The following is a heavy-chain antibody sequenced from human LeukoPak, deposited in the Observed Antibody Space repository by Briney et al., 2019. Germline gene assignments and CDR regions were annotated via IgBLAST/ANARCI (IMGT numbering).Heavy chain of an antibody. J-gene: IGHJ4*02. CDR1: GFTVSSNY. V-gene: IGHV3-66*01. D-gene: IGHD3-10*01. CDR3: ARKKTRGLDY. Sequence: GFLRLSCAASGFTVSSNYMSWVRQAPGKGLEWVSVIYSGGRTYYADSVKGRFTISRDNSKNTLYLQMNSLRAEDTAIYYCARKKTRGLDYWGQGTLVTVSS. CDR2: IYSGGRT.